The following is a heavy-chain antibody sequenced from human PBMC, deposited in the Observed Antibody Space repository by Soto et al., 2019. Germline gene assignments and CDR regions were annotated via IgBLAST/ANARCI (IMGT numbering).Heavy chain of an antibody. Sequence: GGSLRLSCAASTFTFSDYYMIWIRQAPGKGLEWVSYISSSGTDKYDADSVKGRFTISRDNTKNSLYLQMSNLRAEDTALYYCVRVYSDAFDIWGQGTMVTVSS. CDR2: ISSSGTDK. CDR1: TFTFSDYY. J-gene: IGHJ3*02. V-gene: IGHV3-11*01. D-gene: IGHD2-8*01. CDR3: VRVYSDAFDI.